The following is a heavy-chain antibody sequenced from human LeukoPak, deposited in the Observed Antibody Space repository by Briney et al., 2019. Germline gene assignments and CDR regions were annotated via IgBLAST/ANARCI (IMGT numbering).Heavy chain of an antibody. CDR3: AKMQGYFDY. J-gene: IGHJ4*02. CDR1: GLTFSNYG. CDR2: ITGDGTTT. V-gene: IGHV3-23*01. Sequence: EGSLRLSCEASGLTFSNYGMSWVRQALGKGLQWVSAITGDGTTTFYADSVKGRFTISRDNSKNMLYLQMSSLSAEDTAIYYCAKMQGYFDYWGQGTLVPVSS.